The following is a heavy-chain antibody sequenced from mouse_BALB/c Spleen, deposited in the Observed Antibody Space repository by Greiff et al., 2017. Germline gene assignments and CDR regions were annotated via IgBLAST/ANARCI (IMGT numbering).Heavy chain of an antibody. CDR1: GFSLTSYD. V-gene: IGHV2-9-2*01. Sequence: QVQLKQSGPGLVAPSQSLSITCTVSGFSLTSYDISWIRQPPGKGLEWLGVIWTGGGTNYNSAFMSRLSISKDNSKSQVFLKMNSLQTDDTAIYYCVRDRVFYYAMDYWGQGTSVTVSS. CDR2: IWTGGGT. CDR3: VRDRVFYYAMDY. D-gene: IGHD3-1*01. J-gene: IGHJ4*01.